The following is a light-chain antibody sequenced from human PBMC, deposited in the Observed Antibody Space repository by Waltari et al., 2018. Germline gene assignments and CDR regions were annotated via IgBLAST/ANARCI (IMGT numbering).Light chain of an antibody. CDR2: GAN. V-gene: IGKV1-39*01. J-gene: IGKJ1*01. CDR1: QRISSY. CDR3: QQSYSSPWT. Sequence: DIQMTQSPSSLSASVGDRVTITCRASQRISSYLNWYQQKAGKAPKLLIYGANSLQSGVPRRFSGSQSGTEFTLTISSLQPGDFATYFCQQSYSSPWTFGQGTKVEVK.